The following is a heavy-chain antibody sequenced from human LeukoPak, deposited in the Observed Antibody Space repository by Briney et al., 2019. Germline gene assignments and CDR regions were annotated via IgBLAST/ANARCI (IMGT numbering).Heavy chain of an antibody. Sequence: PSETLSLTCTVSGGSISSYYWSWIRQPPGKGLEWIGYIYYSGSTNYNPSLKSRVTISVDTSKNQFSLKLSSVTAADTGVYYCARGPHQQWPPMQYWGQGSLVTVSS. CDR1: GGSISSYY. V-gene: IGHV4-59*12. CDR2: IYYSGST. D-gene: IGHD6-19*01. J-gene: IGHJ4*02. CDR3: ARGPHQQWPPMQY.